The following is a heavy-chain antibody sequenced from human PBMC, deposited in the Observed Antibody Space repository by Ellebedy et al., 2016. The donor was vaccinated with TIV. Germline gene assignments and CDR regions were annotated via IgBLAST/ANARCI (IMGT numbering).Heavy chain of an antibody. V-gene: IGHV4-39*07. CDR3: ARGHPAVVGALNSGLDV. CDR1: GGSISSSNYY. D-gene: IGHD6-19*01. Sequence: MPSETLSLTCTVSGGSISSSNYYWGWIRRPPGMGLEWIGSLLYSERNYYNPSLKSRVSISQATSKSQFSLQLSSVAAADTAVYYCARGHPAVVGALNSGLDVWGQGTTVTVSS. CDR2: LLYSERN. J-gene: IGHJ6*02.